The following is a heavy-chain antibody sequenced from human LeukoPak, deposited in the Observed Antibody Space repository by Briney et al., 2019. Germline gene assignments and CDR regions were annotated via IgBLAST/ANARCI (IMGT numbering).Heavy chain of an antibody. V-gene: IGHV4-59*01. D-gene: IGHD4-23*01. CDR3: ATYGGNSGGNWFDP. Sequence: SETLSLTCTVSGGSISTYYWSWIRQPPGKGLEWIGYISYSGSTNYNPSLKSRVTISVDTSKSHFSLKLSSVTAADTAVYYCATYGGNSGGNWFDPWGQGTLVTVSS. CDR1: GGSISTYY. J-gene: IGHJ5*02. CDR2: ISYSGST.